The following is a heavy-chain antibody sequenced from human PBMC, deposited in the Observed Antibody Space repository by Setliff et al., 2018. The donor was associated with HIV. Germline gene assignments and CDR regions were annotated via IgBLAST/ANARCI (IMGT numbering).Heavy chain of an antibody. J-gene: IGHJ4*02. CDR1: GNSISSGYY. V-gene: IGHV4-38-2*02. CDR2: IYHTGSS. CDR3: VRDDYGYNGKGFDY. D-gene: IGHD4-17*01. Sequence: SETLSLTCVVSGNSISSGYYWGWVRQPPGKGLEWIGSIYHTGSSYYNPSLKGRVTISVDTSKNQFSLTLNSVTAADTAMYYCVRDDYGYNGKGFDYWGPGTLVTVS.